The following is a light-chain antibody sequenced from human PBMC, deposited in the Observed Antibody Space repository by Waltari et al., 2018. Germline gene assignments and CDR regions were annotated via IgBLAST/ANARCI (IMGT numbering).Light chain of an antibody. V-gene: IGKV1-5*03. CDR3: LQYNSVPYT. J-gene: IGKJ1*01. CDR1: QSFRSW. Sequence: DIQITQSPSSLSASVGDTVTITRRASQSFRSWLAWYQQKPGKSPTLLIYKVSSLQTGVPSRFRGSESGTDFTLTINNLQPEDFATYHCLQYNSVPYTFGQGTRV. CDR2: KVS.